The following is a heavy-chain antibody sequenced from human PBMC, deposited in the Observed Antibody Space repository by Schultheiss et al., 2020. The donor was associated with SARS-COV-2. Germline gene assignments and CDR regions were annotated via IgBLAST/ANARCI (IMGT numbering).Heavy chain of an antibody. D-gene: IGHD1-20*01. V-gene: IGHV1-46*01. CDR1: GYTFTNYY. Sequence: ASVKVSCKASGYTFTNYYIHWMRQAPGQGLEWMGIINPTGGTTSYAQKFQGRVTMTRDTSTSTVYMELSSLRSEDTAIYYCARTFNWNDGGQKRDFDYWGQGTLVTVSS. CDR2: INPTGGTT. CDR3: ARTFNWNDGGQKRDFDY. J-gene: IGHJ4*02.